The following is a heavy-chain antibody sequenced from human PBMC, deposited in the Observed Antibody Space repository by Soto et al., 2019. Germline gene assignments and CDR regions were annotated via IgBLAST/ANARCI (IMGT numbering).Heavy chain of an antibody. Sequence: SETLSLTCTVSGGSMSSYYWRWILQPPGKGLEWIGYIYYSGSTNYNPSLKSRVTISVDTSKNQFSLKLTSVTAADTAVYFCARGLYYYDSSGFFNWFDPWGQGTLVTVS. D-gene: IGHD3-22*01. V-gene: IGHV4-59*01. J-gene: IGHJ5*02. CDR2: IYYSGST. CDR1: GGSMSSYY. CDR3: ARGLYYYDSSGFFNWFDP.